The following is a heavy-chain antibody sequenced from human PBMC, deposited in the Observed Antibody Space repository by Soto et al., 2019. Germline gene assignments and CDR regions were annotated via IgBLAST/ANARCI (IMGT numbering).Heavy chain of an antibody. Sequence: GAPVKVSCKASGGTFSSYAISWVRQAPGQGLEWMGGIIPIFGTANYAQKFQGRVTITADESTSTAYMELSSLRSEDTAVYYCARVGYYDSSGYYQFDYWGQGTLVTVSS. D-gene: IGHD3-22*01. CDR2: IIPIFGTA. CDR3: ARVGYYDSSGYYQFDY. CDR1: GGTFSSYA. J-gene: IGHJ4*02. V-gene: IGHV1-69*13.